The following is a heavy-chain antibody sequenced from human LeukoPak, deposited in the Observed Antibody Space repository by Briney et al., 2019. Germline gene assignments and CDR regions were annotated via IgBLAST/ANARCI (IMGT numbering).Heavy chain of an antibody. CDR3: ARASSGRYYFDY. CDR2: MNPNSGNT. V-gene: IGHV1-8*01. Sequence: ASVKVSCKASGYTFTSYDINWVRQATGQGLEWMGWMNPNSGNTGYAQKFQGRVTMTRNTSISTAYMELSSLRSGDTAVYYCARASSGRYYFDYWGQGTLVTVSS. J-gene: IGHJ4*02. D-gene: IGHD1-26*01. CDR1: GYTFTSYD.